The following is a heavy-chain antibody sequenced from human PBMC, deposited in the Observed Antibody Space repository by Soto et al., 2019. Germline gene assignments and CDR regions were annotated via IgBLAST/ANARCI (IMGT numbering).Heavy chain of an antibody. CDR3: ARAPLRYFDWLLERHFDY. CDR2: IYYSGST. J-gene: IGHJ4*02. CDR1: GGSISSGGYY. V-gene: IGHV4-31*03. D-gene: IGHD3-9*01. Sequence: SETLSLTCTVSGGSISSGGYYWSWIRQHPGKGLEWIGYIYYSGSTYYNPSLKSRVTISVDTSKNQFSLKLSSVTAADTAVYYCARAPLRYFDWLLERHFDYWGQGTLVTVSS.